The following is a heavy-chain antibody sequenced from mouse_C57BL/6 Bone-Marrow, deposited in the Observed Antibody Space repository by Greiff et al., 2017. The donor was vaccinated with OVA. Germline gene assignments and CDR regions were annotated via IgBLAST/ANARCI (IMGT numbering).Heavy chain of an antibody. CDR3: ARLWLRDYDMDY. J-gene: IGHJ4*01. V-gene: IGHV1-39*01. CDR1: GYSFTDYY. D-gene: IGHD2-2*01. CDR2: INPNYGTT. Sequence: VQLQQSGPELVKPGASVKISCKASGYSFTDYYMNWVKQSTGKSLEWIGVINPNYGTTSSNHKFSGKATLTVAQSSSTAYMQLNSLTSEDAAVYYCARLWLRDYDMDYWGQGTTVTVSS.